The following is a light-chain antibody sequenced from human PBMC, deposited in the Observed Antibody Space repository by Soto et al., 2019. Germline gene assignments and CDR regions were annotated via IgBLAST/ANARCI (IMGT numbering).Light chain of an antibody. J-gene: IGKJ3*01. V-gene: IGKV1-33*01. CDR1: QDLGTF. CDR3: QQYDNLPPFT. CDR2: DAS. Sequence: DIQMTQSPSSLSASVGDRVTITCQASQDLGTFLNWYQQKPGQAPKLLIYDASTLDTVVPSRFSGSGSGTDFTFTISSLQPEDIATYYCQQYDNLPPFTFGPGTKVDIK.